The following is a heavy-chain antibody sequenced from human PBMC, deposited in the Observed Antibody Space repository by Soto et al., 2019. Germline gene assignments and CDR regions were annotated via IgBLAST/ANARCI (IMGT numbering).Heavy chain of an antibody. J-gene: IGHJ4*02. CDR2: VYYTGST. D-gene: IGHD6-19*01. CDR1: GGSISGSY. Sequence: SETLSLTCSVSGGSISGSYWSWIRQSPGKGLEWLGYVYYTGSTNYSPSLRGRVSISVDTSKNEFSLRLSSVTAADTAVYFCARSVAVPGAHIDYWGQGTQVTVSS. V-gene: IGHV4-59*01. CDR3: ARSVAVPGAHIDY.